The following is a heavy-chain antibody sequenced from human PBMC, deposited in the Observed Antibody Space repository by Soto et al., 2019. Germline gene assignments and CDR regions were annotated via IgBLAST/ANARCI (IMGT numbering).Heavy chain of an antibody. CDR3: ARGTRGYSGYDAAFDI. CDR2: IIPILGIA. D-gene: IGHD5-12*01. CDR1: GGTFSSYT. J-gene: IGHJ3*02. V-gene: IGHV1-69*02. Sequence: SVKVSCKASGGTFSSYTISWVRQAPGQGLEWMGRIIPILGIANYAQRFQGRVKITADKSTSTAYMELSSLRSEDTAVYYCARGTRGYSGYDAAFDIWGQGTMVTVSS.